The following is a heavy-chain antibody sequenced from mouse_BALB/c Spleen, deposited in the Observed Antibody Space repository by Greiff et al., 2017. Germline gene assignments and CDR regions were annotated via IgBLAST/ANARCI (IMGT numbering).Heavy chain of an antibody. Sequence: EVQLVESGGGLVKPGGSLKLSCAASGFTFSSYAMSWVRQSPEKRLEWVAEISSGGSYTYYPDNVTGRFTISRDNAKNTLYLEMSSLRSEDTAMYCCASYYAWFAYWGQGTLVTVSA. D-gene: IGHD1-1*01. CDR2: ISSGGSYT. CDR3: ASYYAWFAY. J-gene: IGHJ3*01. V-gene: IGHV5-9-4*01. CDR1: GFTFSSYA.